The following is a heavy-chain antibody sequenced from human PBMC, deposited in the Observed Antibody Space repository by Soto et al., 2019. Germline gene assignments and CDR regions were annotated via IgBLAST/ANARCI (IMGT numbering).Heavy chain of an antibody. CDR1: GYTFTSYG. J-gene: IGHJ4*02. CDR3: ARADHYDSSGYPMDF. D-gene: IGHD3-22*01. V-gene: IGHV1-18*04. CDR2: ISAYNGNT. Sequence: ASVKVSFKASGYTFTSYGISWVRQAPGQGLEWMGWISAYNGNTNYAQKLQGRVTMTTDTSTSTAYMELRSLRSDDTAVYYCARADHYDSSGYPMDFWGQGTLVTVS.